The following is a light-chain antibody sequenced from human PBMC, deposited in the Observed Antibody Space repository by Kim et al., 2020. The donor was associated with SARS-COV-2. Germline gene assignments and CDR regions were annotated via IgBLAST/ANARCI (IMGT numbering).Light chain of an antibody. CDR3: CSYAGSSWV. V-gene: IGLV2-11*01. CDR2: DVS. J-gene: IGLJ3*02. Sequence: QSALTQPRSVSGSPGQSVAISCTGTSSDVGGYNYVSWYQQHPGKAPKFMIYDVSKRPSGVPDRFSGSKSGNMASLTISGLQAEDEADYYCCSYAGSSWVFGGGTQLTVL. CDR1: SSDVGGYNY.